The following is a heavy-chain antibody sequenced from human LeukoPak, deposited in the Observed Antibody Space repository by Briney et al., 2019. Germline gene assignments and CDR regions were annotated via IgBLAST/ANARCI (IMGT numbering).Heavy chain of an antibody. Sequence: GESLRLSWAASGFTFSDYSMNWVRQAPGKGLEWVSYIDGSGDTIYYADSVKGRFTISRDNAKNSLDLQMNSLRDEDTAVYYCSRRFDCWGQGTLVTVSS. CDR2: IDGSGDTI. CDR3: SRRFDC. CDR1: GFTFSDYS. J-gene: IGHJ4*02. V-gene: IGHV3-48*02.